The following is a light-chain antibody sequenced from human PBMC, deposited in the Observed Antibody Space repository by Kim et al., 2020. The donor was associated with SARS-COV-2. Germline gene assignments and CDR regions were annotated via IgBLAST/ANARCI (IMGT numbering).Light chain of an antibody. V-gene: IGKV1-39*01. Sequence: DIQMTQSPSSLSPSVGDRVTITCRASQSMSISLNWYQQKPGKAPKLLIYAASSLQSGVPSRFSGSGSGTDFTLTISSLQPEDFATYYCQQSYSIPITFGQGTKLEI. J-gene: IGKJ2*01. CDR3: QQSYSIPIT. CDR2: AAS. CDR1: QSMSIS.